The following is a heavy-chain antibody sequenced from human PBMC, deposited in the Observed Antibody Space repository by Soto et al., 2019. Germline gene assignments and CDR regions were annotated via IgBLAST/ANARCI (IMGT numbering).Heavy chain of an antibody. J-gene: IGHJ6*02. CDR1: GGIFTASA. CDR3: AVGFKLDYYTLDV. D-gene: IGHD3-10*01. V-gene: IGHV1-69*01. Sequence: QVQLVQSGAEVRKPGSSVKVSCRSSGGIFTASAISWVRQAPGQGPEWMGGVIPMFGTANYPQRFQGRVTITADESTNTAYLQLSSLRSEDTAVYFCAVGFKLDYYTLDVWGQGTTVTVS. CDR2: VIPMFGTA.